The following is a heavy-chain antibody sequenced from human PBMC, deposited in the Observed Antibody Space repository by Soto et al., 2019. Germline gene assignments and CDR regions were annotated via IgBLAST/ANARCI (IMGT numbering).Heavy chain of an antibody. V-gene: IGHV3-74*01. J-gene: IGHJ4*02. Sequence: GGSLRLSCAASGFTFSSYWMHWVRQAPGKGLVWVSHINSDGSITNYADSVKGRFTISRDNAKNTLYLQMNSLRAEDTAVYYCAKAGGSTVNKSPWGQGPLVTVSS. CDR2: INSDGSIT. D-gene: IGHD4-17*01. CDR3: AKAGGSTVNKSP. CDR1: GFTFSSYW.